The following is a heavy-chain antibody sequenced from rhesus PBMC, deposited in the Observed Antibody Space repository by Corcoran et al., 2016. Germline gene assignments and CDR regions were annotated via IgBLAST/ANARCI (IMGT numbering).Heavy chain of an antibody. V-gene: IGHV4-165*01. CDR1: GGSFSGYY. D-gene: IGHD1-1*01. CDR3: ARSAVGSWNYGAFDF. Sequence: QVQLQESGPGLVKPSETLSLTCAVSGGSFSGYYWGWIRQPPGKGLVWIGYISGSSGTTDYKPTLENRVTLSTDTSKDQFSLMLSSVTAADTAVYYCARSAVGSWNYGAFDFWGQGLRVTVSS. CDR2: ISGSSGTT. J-gene: IGHJ3*01.